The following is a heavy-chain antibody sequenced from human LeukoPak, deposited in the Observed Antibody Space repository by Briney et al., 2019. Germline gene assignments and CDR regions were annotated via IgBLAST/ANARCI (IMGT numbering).Heavy chain of an antibody. J-gene: IGHJ3*02. CDR3: AKDRGYCSSTSCPAPDAFDI. D-gene: IGHD2-2*01. CDR2: ISGSGGST. V-gene: IGHV3-23*01. CDR1: GFTFSSYA. Sequence: PGGSLRLSCAASGFTFSSYAMSWVRQAPGKGLEWVSAISGSGGSTYYADSVKGRFTISRDNSKNTLYLQMNSLRAEDTAVYYCAKDRGYCSSTSCPAPDAFDIWGQGTMVTVSS.